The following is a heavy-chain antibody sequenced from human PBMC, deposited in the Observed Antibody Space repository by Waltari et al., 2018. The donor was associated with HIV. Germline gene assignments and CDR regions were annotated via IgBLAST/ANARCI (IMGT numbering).Heavy chain of an antibody. CDR1: GFTFNDYY. Sequence: QAQLVESGGGLVKPGGSLRLSCAASGFTFNDYYLSWLRKAPGKGIGCSSHISSSYTTINYADSVRGQFTISRDSAKNSLFLKMKSLRAEDAAIYYCARDLRYVQGDGHHDYFGLEVWGQGTTVTVSS. J-gene: IGHJ6*02. CDR2: ISSSYTTI. V-gene: IGHV3-11*01. CDR3: ARDLRYVQGDGHHDYFGLEV. D-gene: IGHD3-9*01.